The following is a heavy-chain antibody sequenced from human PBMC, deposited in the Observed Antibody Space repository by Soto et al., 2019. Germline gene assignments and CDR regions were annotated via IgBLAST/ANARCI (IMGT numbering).Heavy chain of an antibody. CDR3: ARDTSRGEYDY. V-gene: IGHV1-18*01. D-gene: IGHD3-10*01. CDR1: GYTFTSYG. CDR2: IKVYNGNT. J-gene: IGHJ4*02. Sequence: QVQLVQSGAEVKKPGASVKVSCKASGYTFTSYGISWVRQAPGQGLEWMGWIKVYNGNTNSAQKLQGRVTMTTETSTSTAYLALRSLRSDVTAVYFCARDTSRGEYDYWGQGPRVTVSS.